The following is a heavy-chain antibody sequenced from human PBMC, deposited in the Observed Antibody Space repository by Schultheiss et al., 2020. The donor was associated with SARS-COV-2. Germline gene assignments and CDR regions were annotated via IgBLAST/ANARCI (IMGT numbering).Heavy chain of an antibody. V-gene: IGHV4-59*01. Sequence: SETLSLTCTVSGGSISSYYWSWIRQPPGKGLEWIGYIYYSGSTNYNPSLKSRVTISVDTSKNQFSLKLSSVTAADTAVYYCARENVVPAAIVGNWFDPWGQGTLVTVSS. D-gene: IGHD2-2*02. CDR1: GGSISSYY. CDR2: IYYSGST. J-gene: IGHJ5*02. CDR3: ARENVVPAAIVGNWFDP.